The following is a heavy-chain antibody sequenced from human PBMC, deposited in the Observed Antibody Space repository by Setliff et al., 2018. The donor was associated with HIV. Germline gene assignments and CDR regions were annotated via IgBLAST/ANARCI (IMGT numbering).Heavy chain of an antibody. CDR3: ARTTYSGSYFNDS. CDR2: VYYSGGT. CDR1: GGPFSGYY. V-gene: IGHV4-34*01. J-gene: IGHJ5*01. Sequence: SETLSLTCAVYGGPFSGYYWGWIRQPPGKGLEWLANVYYSGGTYYNQSLNSRVTISVDTSRNQFSLKLSSVTAADKAVYYCARTTYSGSYFNDSLGQATLVTVSS. D-gene: IGHD1-26*01.